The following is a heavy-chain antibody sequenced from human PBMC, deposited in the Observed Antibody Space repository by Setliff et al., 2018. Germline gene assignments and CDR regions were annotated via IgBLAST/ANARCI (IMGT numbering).Heavy chain of an antibody. CDR2: IYTRGST. CDR1: GDSISRGSYY. J-gene: IGHJ4*02. D-gene: IGHD4-17*01. CDR3: ARATGFGELFL. V-gene: IGHV4-61*09. Sequence: SETLSLTCNVSGDSISRGSYYWSWIRQPAGKGLEWLGQIYTRGSTNSNPSLKRRVALSVDPSTTPVFLRLTSVTAADTAVYYCARATGFGELFLWGQGTLVTVSS.